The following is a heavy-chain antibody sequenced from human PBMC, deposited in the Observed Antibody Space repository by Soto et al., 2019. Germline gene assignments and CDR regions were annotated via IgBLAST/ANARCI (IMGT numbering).Heavy chain of an antibody. CDR2: ISAYNGNT. D-gene: IGHD2-15*01. CDR1: GYTFTSYG. J-gene: IGHJ4*02. Sequence: GASVKVSCKASGYTFTSYGISWVRQAPGQGLEWMGWISAYNGNTNYAQKLQGRVTMTADTSTSTAYMELRSLRSDDTAVYYCARDCSGGSCYYSFDYWGQGTLVTVSS. V-gene: IGHV1-18*01. CDR3: ARDCSGGSCYYSFDY.